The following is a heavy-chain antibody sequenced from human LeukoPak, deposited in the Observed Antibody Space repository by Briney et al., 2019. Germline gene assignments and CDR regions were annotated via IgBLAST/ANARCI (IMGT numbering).Heavy chain of an antibody. J-gene: IGHJ6*02. CDR2: IYYSGST. V-gene: IGHV4-59*08. CDR3: SKTMTTVTTSYGVDV. CDR1: GGSISSYY. D-gene: IGHD4-17*01. Sequence: SETLSLTCTVSGGSISSYYWSWIRQPPGKGLEWIGHIYYSGSTNYNPSLKSRVTILVNTSKNHFSLKLRSVTAADTAIYCCSKTMTTVTTSYGVDVWGQGTTVTVSS.